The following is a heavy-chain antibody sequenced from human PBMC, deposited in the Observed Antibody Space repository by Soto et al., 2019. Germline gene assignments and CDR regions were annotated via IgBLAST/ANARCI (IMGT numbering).Heavy chain of an antibody. CDR2: INHSGST. V-gene: IGHV4-34*01. CDR3: AREPPGHRSGAELVIGYYMDF. Sequence: SETLSLTCAVYGGSFSGYYWSWIRQPPGKGLEWIGEINHSGSTNYNPSLKSRVTISVDTSKNQFSLKLSSVTAADTAVYYCAREPPGHRSGAELVIGYYMDFWGKGTTVTVSS. J-gene: IGHJ6*03. D-gene: IGHD3-9*01. CDR1: GGSFSGYY.